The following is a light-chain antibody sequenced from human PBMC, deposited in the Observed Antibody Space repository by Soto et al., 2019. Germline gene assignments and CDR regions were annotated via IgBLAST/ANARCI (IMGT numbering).Light chain of an antibody. CDR3: MQGIQTPFT. Sequence: DLVMTQSPLSLPVTPGEPASISCGSNQSLLHSNGYNYLDWYLQKPGQSPQLLIYLGSNRASAVTDRLNGSGSATDFTLKISKVEADDFGVYFCMQGIQTPFTFGPGTKVDF. J-gene: IGKJ3*01. V-gene: IGKV2-28*01. CDR2: LGS. CDR1: QSLLHSNGYNY.